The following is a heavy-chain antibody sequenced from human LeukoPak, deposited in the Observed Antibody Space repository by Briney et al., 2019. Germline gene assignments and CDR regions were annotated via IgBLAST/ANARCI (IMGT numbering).Heavy chain of an antibody. CDR1: GYTFTTYW. V-gene: IGHV1-46*01. D-gene: IGHD6-13*01. Sequence: GASVKVSCKASGYTFTTYWIQWVRQAPGQGLEWVALINPNDGSTTYAHKFQGRVTMTRDTSTSTVYMDLSRLTSEDTAVYYCVRAPRDSSTMLDYWGQGTLVTVSS. CDR3: VRAPRDSSTMLDY. J-gene: IGHJ4*02. CDR2: INPNDGST.